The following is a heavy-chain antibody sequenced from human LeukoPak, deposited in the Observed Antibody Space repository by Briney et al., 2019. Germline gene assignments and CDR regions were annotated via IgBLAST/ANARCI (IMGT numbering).Heavy chain of an antibody. D-gene: IGHD6-6*01. CDR2: INHSGST. CDR3: ARQQLLVPYIWFDP. V-gene: IGHV4-34*01. CDR1: GGSLSGYY. J-gene: IGHJ5*02. Sequence: SETLSLTCDVYGGSLSGYYWSWIRQPPRKGLEWIGEINHSGSTNYSPSLKSRVTIAVDTSKNQFSLKLSSVTAADTAVYYCARQQLLVPYIWFDPWGQGTLVTVAS.